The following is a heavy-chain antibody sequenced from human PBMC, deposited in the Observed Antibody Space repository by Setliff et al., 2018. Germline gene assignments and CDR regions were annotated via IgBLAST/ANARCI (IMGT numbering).Heavy chain of an antibody. CDR2: VHFTGST. CDR1: GGTFRNFY. Sequence: SETLSLTCAAYGGTFRNFYWTWIRQPPGKGLEWIGYVHFTGSTNYNPSLKSRVTIFVDTSKNQFSLNLNSVTAADTGVYYCASCRYQVPYDYWGQGILVTVSS. CDR3: ASCRYQVPYDY. V-gene: IGHV4-4*08. J-gene: IGHJ4*02. D-gene: IGHD2-2*01.